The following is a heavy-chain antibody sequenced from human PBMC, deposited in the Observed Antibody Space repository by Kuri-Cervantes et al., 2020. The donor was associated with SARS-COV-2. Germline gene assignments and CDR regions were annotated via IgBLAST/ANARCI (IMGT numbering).Heavy chain of an antibody. Sequence: GGSLRLSCGASGFTFSNYAMSWVRQAPGKGLQWVSTISVSGDSTYYADSVKGRFTISRDNSKNTLYLQMNSLRAGDTAVYYCAKDLSGVSSSFFFDSWGQGTPVTVSS. CDR3: AKDLSGVSSSFFFDS. CDR1: GFTFSNYA. CDR2: ISVSGDST. D-gene: IGHD2/OR15-2a*01. V-gene: IGHV3-23*01. J-gene: IGHJ4*02.